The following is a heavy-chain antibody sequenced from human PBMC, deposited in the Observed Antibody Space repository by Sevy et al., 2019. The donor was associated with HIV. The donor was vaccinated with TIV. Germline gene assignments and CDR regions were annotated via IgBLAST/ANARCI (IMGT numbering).Heavy chain of an antibody. V-gene: IGHV3-15*01. CDR2: IKSKTDGGTP. J-gene: IGHJ3*02. CDR3: TTASQKYYDSVWGSYFTPLDAFDI. D-gene: IGHD3-16*01. CDR1: GFTFSNAW. Sequence: GGSLRLSCAASGFTFSNAWMSWVRQAPGKGLEWVGRIKSKTDGGTPDYAAPVKGRFTISRDDSKNTLYLQMNSLKTEDTAVYYCTTASQKYYDSVWGSYFTPLDAFDIWGQGTMVTVSS.